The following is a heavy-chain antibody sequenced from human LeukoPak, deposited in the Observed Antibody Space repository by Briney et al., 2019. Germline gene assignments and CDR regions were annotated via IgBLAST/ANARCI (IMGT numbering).Heavy chain of an antibody. CDR1: GHTLIALS. CDR3: AASSPQNWKTHEY. V-gene: IGHV1-24*01. CDR2: FEPEDGET. D-gene: IGHD1-1*01. J-gene: IGHJ4*02. Sequence: ASVKVSCKVSGHTLIALSMHWVRQTPGKGVEWLGGFEPEDGETIYAQQFQDRVTMTEDTSTDTAYMELSSLRSEDTAVYYCAASSPQNWKTHEYWGQGTLVTVSS.